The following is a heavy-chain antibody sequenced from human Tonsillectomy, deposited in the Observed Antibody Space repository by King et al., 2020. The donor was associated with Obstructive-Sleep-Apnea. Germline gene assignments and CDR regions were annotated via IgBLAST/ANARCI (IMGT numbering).Heavy chain of an antibody. CDR2: MFYSGST. V-gene: IGHV4-39*07. J-gene: IGHJ4*02. D-gene: IGHD3/OR15-3a*01. CDR3: ARENFDFWTGYSFYFDY. Sequence: VQLQESGPGLVKPSETLSLTCTVSGGSISSTNYYWGWIRQPPGKGLEWIGSMFYSGSTYYNPSLKSRVTISVDTSKNQFSLKLSSVTAADTAVYYCARENFDFWTGYSFYFDYWGQGTLVTVSS. CDR1: GGSISSTNYY.